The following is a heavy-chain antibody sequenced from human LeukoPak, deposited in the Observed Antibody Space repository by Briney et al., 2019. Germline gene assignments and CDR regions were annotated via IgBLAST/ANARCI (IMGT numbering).Heavy chain of an antibody. J-gene: IGHJ4*02. Sequence: APVKVSCKASGYTFTSYYMHWVRQAPGQGLEWMGIINPSGGSTSYAQKFQGRVTMTRDTSTSTVYMELSSLRSEDTAVYYCARGQASRAVFEAPQFDYWGQGTLVTVSS. D-gene: IGHD3-3*01. CDR1: GYTFTSYY. CDR2: INPSGGST. V-gene: IGHV1-46*01. CDR3: ARGQASRAVFEAPQFDY.